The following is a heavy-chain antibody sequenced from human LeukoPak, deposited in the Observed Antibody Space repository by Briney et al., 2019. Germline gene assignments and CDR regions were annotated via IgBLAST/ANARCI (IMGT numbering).Heavy chain of an antibody. J-gene: IGHJ4*02. CDR3: ARLWELLPLDY. V-gene: IGHV1-18*01. CDR1: GYTFTSYG. D-gene: IGHD1-26*01. Sequence: GASVKVACTSSGYTFTSYGISWVRQAPGQGLEWMGWISAYNGNTNYAQKLQGRVTMTTDTSTGTAYMELRSLRSDDTAVYYCARLWELLPLDYWGQGTLVTVSS. CDR2: ISAYNGNT.